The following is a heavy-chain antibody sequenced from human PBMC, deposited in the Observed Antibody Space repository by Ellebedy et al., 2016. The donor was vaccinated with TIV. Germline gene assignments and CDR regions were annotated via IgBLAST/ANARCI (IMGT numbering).Heavy chain of an antibody. Sequence: MPSETLSLTCAVSGGSISSSNWWSWVRQPPGKGLEWIGEIYHSGSTNYNPSLKSRVTISVDKSKNQFSLKPSSVTAADTAVYYCASFEGIAVAGLAYWGQGTLVTVSS. CDR2: IYHSGST. J-gene: IGHJ4*02. D-gene: IGHD6-19*01. CDR1: GGSISSSNW. V-gene: IGHV4-4*02. CDR3: ASFEGIAVAGLAY.